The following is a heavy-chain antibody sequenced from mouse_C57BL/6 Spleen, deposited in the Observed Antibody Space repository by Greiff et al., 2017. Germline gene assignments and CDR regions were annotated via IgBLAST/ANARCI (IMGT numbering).Heavy chain of an antibody. CDR2: IYPRSGNT. V-gene: IGHV1-81*01. CDR1: GYTFTSYG. D-gene: IGHD3-3*01. J-gene: IGHJ4*01. CDR3: AREEGFGNYAMDD. Sequence: VKLMESGAELARPGASVKLSCKASGYTFTSYGISWVKQRTGQGLEWIGEIYPRSGNTYYNEKFKGKATLTADKSSSTAYMELRSLTSEDSAVYFCAREEGFGNYAMDDWGQGTSVTVSS.